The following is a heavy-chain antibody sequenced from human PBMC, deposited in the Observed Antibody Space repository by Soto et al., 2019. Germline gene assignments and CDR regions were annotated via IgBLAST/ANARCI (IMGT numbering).Heavy chain of an antibody. CDR2: INPSGGST. CDR3: AIADKGGSY. CDR1: GYTFTSCY. V-gene: IGHV1-46*01. D-gene: IGHD1-26*01. Sequence: QVQLVQSGAEVKKPGASVKVSCKASGYTFTSCYMHWVRQAPGQGLEWMGIINPSGGSTNYAQKFXXIXTXXRDTSTSTVYMELSSLSSEDTAVYYCAIADKGGSYWGQGPLVTVSS. J-gene: IGHJ4*02.